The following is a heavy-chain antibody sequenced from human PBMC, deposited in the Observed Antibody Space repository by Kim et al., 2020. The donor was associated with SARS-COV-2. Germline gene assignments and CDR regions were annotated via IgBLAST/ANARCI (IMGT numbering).Heavy chain of an antibody. J-gene: IGHJ4*01. CDR3: ARGYDSSWSGFDY. V-gene: IGHV3-23*01. Sequence: GGSLRLSCAASGFAFSSYAMNWVRQAPGKGLEWVSYISSSGDSAYYADSVKGRFTISRDISKSTLYLQMNSLRDEDTAGYYCARGYDSSWSGFDY. D-gene: IGHD3-22*01. CDR1: GFAFSSYA. CDR2: ISSSGDSA.